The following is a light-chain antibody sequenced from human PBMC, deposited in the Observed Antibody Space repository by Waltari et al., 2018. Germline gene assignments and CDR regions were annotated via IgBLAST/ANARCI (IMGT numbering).Light chain of an antibody. CDR2: DAS. Sequence: EIVLTQSPATLSLSPGDRATLSCRASQSVRNYLAWYRQKPGQAPRLLIYDASERAPGIPARFSGSGSGTDFTLTISSLEPDDFAVYYCQHLYNWPPTFTFGQGTKLEVK. V-gene: IGKV3-11*01. CDR1: QSVRNY. J-gene: IGKJ2*01. CDR3: QHLYNWPPTFT.